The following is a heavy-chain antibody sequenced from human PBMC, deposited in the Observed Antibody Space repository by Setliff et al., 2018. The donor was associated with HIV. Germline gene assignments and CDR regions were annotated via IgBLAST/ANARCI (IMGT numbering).Heavy chain of an antibody. D-gene: IGHD3-22*01. CDR3: AKPTYYYDDSGYSGGDY. CDR1: GFTFSTYA. J-gene: IGHJ4*02. Sequence: GGSLRLSCAASGFTFSTYAMSWVRQAPGKGLEWDSDISGIGSSTYYADSVKGRFTISRDNSKNTLYLQMNSLRAEDTAVYYCAKPTYYYDDSGYSGGDYWGQGTLVTVSS. CDR2: ISGIGSST. V-gene: IGHV3-23*01.